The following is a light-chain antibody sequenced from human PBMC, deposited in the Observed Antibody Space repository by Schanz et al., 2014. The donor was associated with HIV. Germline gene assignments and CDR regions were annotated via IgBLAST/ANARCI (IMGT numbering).Light chain of an antibody. Sequence: DIVMTQSRDSLTVSLGERATINCESSHNLLHTSSNKNYLAWYQQKPGQPPKLLISWASTRASGVPDRFTGSGSVTDFTLTISSLQAEDAAVYFCQQYFRPPPTFGQGTKLEIQ. J-gene: IGKJ2*01. CDR1: HNLLHTSSNKNY. CDR3: QQYFRPPPT. CDR2: WAS. V-gene: IGKV4-1*01.